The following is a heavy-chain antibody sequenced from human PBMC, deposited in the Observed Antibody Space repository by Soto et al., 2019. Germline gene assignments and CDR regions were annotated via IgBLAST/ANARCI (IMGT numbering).Heavy chain of an antibody. Sequence: QVQLVQSGAEVKKPGASVKVSCKASGYTFTSYGISWVRQAPGQGLEWMGWISAYTGNTNYAQKLQGRVTMTTDTSPNTAYMELRSLRADDTAVYYCARDAPAYYDSSGYSDPFDYWGQGTLVTVSS. CDR3: ARDAPAYYDSSGYSDPFDY. CDR2: ISAYTGNT. V-gene: IGHV1-18*01. J-gene: IGHJ4*02. D-gene: IGHD3-22*01. CDR1: GYTFTSYG.